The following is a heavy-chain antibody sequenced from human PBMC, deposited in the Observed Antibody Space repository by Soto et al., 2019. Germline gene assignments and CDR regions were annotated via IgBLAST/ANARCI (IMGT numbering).Heavy chain of an antibody. CDR2: ISGTGGST. CDR1: GLTFSNYA. Sequence: EVQLLESGGGLVQPGGSLRLSCAASGLTFSNYAMSWVRQAPGKGLEWLSAISGTGGSTYYADSVKGRFTISRDNSKNTLYLQMNSLRAEDTAVYYCAKDQYSGSPGKPDYWGQGTLVTVSS. J-gene: IGHJ4*02. V-gene: IGHV3-23*01. D-gene: IGHD1-26*01. CDR3: AKDQYSGSPGKPDY.